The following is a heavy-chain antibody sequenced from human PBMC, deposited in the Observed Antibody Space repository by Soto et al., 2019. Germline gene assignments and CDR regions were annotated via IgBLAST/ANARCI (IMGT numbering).Heavy chain of an antibody. V-gene: IGHV4-59*08. J-gene: IGHJ4*02. CDR2: IYYSGST. CDR1: GGSISSYY. CDR3: ARRPPVTSGDGSYYFDY. D-gene: IGHD7-27*01. Sequence: SETLSLTCTVSGGSISSYYWSWIRQPPGKGLEWIGYIYYSGSTNYNPSLKSRVTISVDTSKNQFSLKLSSVTAADTAVYYCARRPPVTSGDGSYYFDYWGQGTLVTVSS.